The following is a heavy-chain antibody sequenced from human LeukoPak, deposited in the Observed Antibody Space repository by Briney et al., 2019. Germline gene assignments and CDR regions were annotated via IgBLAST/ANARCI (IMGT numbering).Heavy chain of an antibody. Sequence: SETLSLTCTVSGDSTSNINYYWGWIRQPPGKGLKWIGSIYYSGSTYYNPSLKCRVTISVDTSKNQFSLKLSSVTAADTAVYDCASQRNDYYDSSGHDYWGQGTLVTVSS. CDR2: IYYSGST. V-gene: IGHV4-39*01. J-gene: IGHJ4*02. D-gene: IGHD3-22*01. CDR1: GDSTSNINYY. CDR3: ASQRNDYYDSSGHDY.